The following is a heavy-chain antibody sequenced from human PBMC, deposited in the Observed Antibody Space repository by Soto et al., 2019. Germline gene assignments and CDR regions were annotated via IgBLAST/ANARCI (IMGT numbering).Heavy chain of an antibody. V-gene: IGHV1-18*01. J-gene: IGHJ6*02. D-gene: IGHD2-15*01. CDR2: ISAYNGNT. Sequence: QVQLVQSGAEVKKPGASVKFSCKASGYTFSNYGITWVRQAPGQGLEWMGWISAYNGNTNYAQKVQARVTMTTDTSTSTAYMELRRLRSDDSAVYYCARGGRTNYYYGFDVWGQGTTVTVSS. CDR3: ARGGRTNYYYGFDV. CDR1: GYTFSNYG.